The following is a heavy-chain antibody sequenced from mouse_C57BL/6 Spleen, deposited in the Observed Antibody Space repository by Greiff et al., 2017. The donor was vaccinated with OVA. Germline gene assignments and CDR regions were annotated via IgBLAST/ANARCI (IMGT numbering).Heavy chain of an antibody. Sequence: QVQLQQSGAELVRPGTSVKVSCKASGYAFTNYLIEWVKQRPGQGLEWIGVINPGSGGTNYNEKFKGKATLTADKSSSTAYMQLSSLTSEDSAVYFCARSYDYDGDYWGQGTTLTVSS. CDR3: ARSYDYDGDY. CDR1: GYAFTNYL. D-gene: IGHD2-4*01. CDR2: INPGSGGT. V-gene: IGHV1-54*01. J-gene: IGHJ2*01.